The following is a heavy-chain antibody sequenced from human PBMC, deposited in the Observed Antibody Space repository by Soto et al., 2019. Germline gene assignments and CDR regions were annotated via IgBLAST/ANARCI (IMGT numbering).Heavy chain of an antibody. J-gene: IGHJ4*02. V-gene: IGHV3-30*03. CDR3: TVEVASGY. Sequence: QVQLVESGGGVVQPGRSLSLACAVSGFTVSTYGMHWVRQAPGKGLEWVAVISRDGGTKYYADSVKGRFTISRDNSRNTLLMEMNSLRGDDMAVYYCTVEVASGYWGQGTLVTVSS. CDR1: GFTVSTYG. D-gene: IGHD3-10*01. CDR2: ISRDGGTK.